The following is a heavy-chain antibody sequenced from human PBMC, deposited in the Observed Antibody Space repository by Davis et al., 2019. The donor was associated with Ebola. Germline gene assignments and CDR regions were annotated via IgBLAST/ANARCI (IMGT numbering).Heavy chain of an antibody. V-gene: IGHV3-64*04. D-gene: IGHD4-11*01. Sequence: GGSLRLSCSASGFTFSSYAMHWVRQAPGKGLEYVSAISSNGGNTYYADSVKGRFTISRDNSKNTLYLQMNSLRPEDTAVYYCARDSDDYSFDYWGQGTLVTVSS. CDR2: ISSNGGNT. J-gene: IGHJ4*02. CDR1: GFTFSSYA. CDR3: ARDSDDYSFDY.